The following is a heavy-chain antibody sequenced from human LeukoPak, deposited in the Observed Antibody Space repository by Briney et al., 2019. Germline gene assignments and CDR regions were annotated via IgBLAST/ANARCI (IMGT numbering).Heavy chain of an antibody. J-gene: IGHJ3*02. D-gene: IGHD3-22*01. CDR3: ARGLVVLDAFDI. CDR1: GGSVSSGSYY. V-gene: IGHV4-61*01. CDR2: IYYSGST. Sequence: PSETLSLTCTVPGGSVSSGSYYWSWIRQPPGKGLEWIGYIYYSGSTNYNPSLKSRVTISVDTSKNQFPLKLSSVTAADTAVYYCARGLVVLDAFDIWGQGTMVTVSS.